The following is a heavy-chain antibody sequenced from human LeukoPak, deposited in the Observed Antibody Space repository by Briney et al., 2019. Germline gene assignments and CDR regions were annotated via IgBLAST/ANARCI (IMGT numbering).Heavy chain of an antibody. J-gene: IGHJ4*02. Sequence: GGSLRLSXAASGFTFSGYYMSWIRQAPGKGLEWVSYISSLSTSIYYTDPVKGRFTISRDNAKNSLYLQMNNLRAEDTAVYYCGRDKEDWGRGTLVTVSS. CDR3: GRDKED. CDR2: ISSLSTSI. CDR1: GFTFSGYY. V-gene: IGHV3-11*04.